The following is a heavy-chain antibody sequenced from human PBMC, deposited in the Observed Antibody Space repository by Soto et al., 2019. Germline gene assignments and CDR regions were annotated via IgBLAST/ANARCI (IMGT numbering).Heavy chain of an antibody. J-gene: IGHJ3*02. Sequence: QVQLQESGPGLVKPSQTLSLTCTVSGGSISSGDYYWSWIRQPPGKGLEWIGYIYYSGSTYYNPSLKLRVTISVDTSKNQFSLKLSSVTAADTAVYYCARDPYYYDSSGYYYRHAFDIWGQGTMVTVSS. D-gene: IGHD3-22*01. CDR3: ARDPYYYDSSGYYYRHAFDI. V-gene: IGHV4-30-4*01. CDR2: IYYSGST. CDR1: GGSISSGDYY.